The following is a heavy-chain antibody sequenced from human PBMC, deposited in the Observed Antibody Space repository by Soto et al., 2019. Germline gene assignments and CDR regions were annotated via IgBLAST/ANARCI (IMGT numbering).Heavy chain of an antibody. CDR2: TYYRSEWYN. D-gene: IGHD2-2*01. CDR3: AREAHFIVVVPAALDAFDI. Sequence: SQTLSLTCAISGDSVSSNSAAWNWIGQSPSRGLEWLGRTYYRSEWYNDYAVSVKSRITINPDTSKNQFSLQLNSVTPEDTAVYYCAREAHFIVVVPAALDAFDIWGQRSMVTVSS. CDR1: GDSVSSNSAA. V-gene: IGHV6-1*01. J-gene: IGHJ3*02.